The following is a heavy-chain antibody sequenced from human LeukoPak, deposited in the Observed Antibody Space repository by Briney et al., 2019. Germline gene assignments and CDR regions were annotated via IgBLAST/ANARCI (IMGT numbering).Heavy chain of an antibody. J-gene: IGHJ4*02. V-gene: IGHV1-18*01. D-gene: IGHD3-22*01. CDR1: GYTFTSYG. CDR3: ARSPGGYYDSSGYSKTYYFDY. Sequence: ASVKVSCKASGYTFTSYGISWVRQAPGQGLEWMGWISAYNGNTNYAQKLQGRVTMTTDTSTSTAYMELRSLRSDDTAVYYCARSPGGYYDSSGYSKTYYFDYWGQGTLVTVSS. CDR2: ISAYNGNT.